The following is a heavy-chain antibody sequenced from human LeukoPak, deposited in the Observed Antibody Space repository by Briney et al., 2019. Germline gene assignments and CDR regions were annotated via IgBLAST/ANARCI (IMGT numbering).Heavy chain of an antibody. CDR3: ARDHKIAARPYYYYYYMDV. CDR2: MNPNSGNT. Sequence: ASVKVSCKASGYTFTGYYMHWVRQAPGQGLEWMGWMNPNSGNTGYAQKFQGRVTMTRNTSISTAYMELSSLRSEDTAVYYCARDHKIAARPYYYYYYMDVWGKGTTVTVSS. V-gene: IGHV1-8*02. CDR1: GYTFTGYY. D-gene: IGHD6-6*01. J-gene: IGHJ6*03.